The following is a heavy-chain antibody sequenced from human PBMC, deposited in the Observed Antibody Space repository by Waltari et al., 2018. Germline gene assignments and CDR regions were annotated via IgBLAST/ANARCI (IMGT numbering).Heavy chain of an antibody. Sequence: QVHLQESGPGLVRPSETLSLTCSVSGGSISSFSWSWIRQSPGQGLEWIGNIFYSGSTDYNPSLRSRVNISTDTSNNQVSLSLNSVTAADSAVYYCARLKKYYASGGVLSWGPKNYKDHYAMDVWGQGTTVTVSS. CDR1: GGSISSFS. CDR2: IFYSGST. D-gene: IGHD3-10*01. V-gene: IGHV4-59*01. J-gene: IGHJ6*02. CDR3: ARLKKYYASGGVLSWGPKNYKDHYAMDV.